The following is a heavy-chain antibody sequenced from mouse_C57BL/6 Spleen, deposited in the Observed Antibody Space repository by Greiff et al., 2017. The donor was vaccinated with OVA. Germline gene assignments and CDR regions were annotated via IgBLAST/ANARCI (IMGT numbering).Heavy chain of an antibody. J-gene: IGHJ4*01. CDR1: GYTFTDYN. CDR2: INPNNGGT. D-gene: IGHD2-5*01. CDR3: ARWTYSNYEAMDY. Sequence: EVQLQQSGPELVKPGASVKMSCKASGYTFTDYNMHWVKQSHGKSLEWIGYINPNNGGTSYNQKFKGKATLTVNKSSSTAYMELRSLTSEDSAVYYGARWTYSNYEAMDYWGQGTSVTVSS. V-gene: IGHV1-22*01.